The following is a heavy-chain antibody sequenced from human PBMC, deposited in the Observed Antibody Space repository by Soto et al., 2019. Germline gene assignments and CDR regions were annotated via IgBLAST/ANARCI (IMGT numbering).Heavy chain of an antibody. V-gene: IGHV3-11*06. J-gene: IGHJ4*02. D-gene: IGHD1-1*01. CDR3: ARSGDNFNVLDY. CDR1: GFTFSDYY. Sequence: LRLSCAASGFTFSDYYMSWVRQAPGRGLEWISYSSNSGTFARYATSVKGRFSISRDNASNSLYLEMNSLRVEDTAVYYCARSGDNFNVLDYWGQGTPVTVSS. CDR2: SSNSGTFA.